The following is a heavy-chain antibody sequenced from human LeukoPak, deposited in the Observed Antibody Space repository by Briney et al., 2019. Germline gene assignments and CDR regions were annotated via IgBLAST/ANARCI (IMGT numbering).Heavy chain of an antibody. CDR2: IYYSGST. J-gene: IGHJ4*02. CDR1: GGSISSYH. CDR3: ARGPTRYYFDY. Sequence: SETLSLTCTVSGGSISSYHWSWIRQPPGKGLEWIGYIYYSGSTNYNPSLKSRVTISVDTSKNQFSLKLSSVTAADTAVYYCARGPTRYYFDYWGQGTLVTVSS. V-gene: IGHV4-59*01.